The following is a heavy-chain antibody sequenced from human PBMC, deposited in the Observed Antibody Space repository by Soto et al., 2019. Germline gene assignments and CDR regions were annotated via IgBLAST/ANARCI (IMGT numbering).Heavy chain of an antibody. CDR3: AKDTGADY. CDR1: GFTFSSYG. CDR2: ISYDGSDQ. Sequence: QVQLVESGGGVVQPGRSLRLSCAASGFTFSSYGMYWVRQAPGKGLDWVARISYDGSDQFYGDSVKGRFTISRDNSKNTLYLQMNSLRSEDTAVYYCAKDTGADYWGQGTVVTVSA. V-gene: IGHV3-30*18. D-gene: IGHD3-10*01. J-gene: IGHJ4*02.